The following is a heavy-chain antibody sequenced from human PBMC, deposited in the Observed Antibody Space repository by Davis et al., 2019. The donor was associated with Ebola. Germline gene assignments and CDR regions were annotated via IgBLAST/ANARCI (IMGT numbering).Heavy chain of an antibody. CDR3: ARMYSGSYINAFDM. J-gene: IGHJ3*02. CDR2: IYYSGNT. CDR1: GGSISSGGYY. D-gene: IGHD1-26*01. Sequence: PSETLSLTCTVSGGSISSGGYYWSWIRQHQGKGLEWIGYIYYSGNTYYNPSLKSRVTMSVDTSKNQFSLNLSSVTAADTAVYYCARMYSGSYINAFDMWGQGTMVTVSS. V-gene: IGHV4-31*03.